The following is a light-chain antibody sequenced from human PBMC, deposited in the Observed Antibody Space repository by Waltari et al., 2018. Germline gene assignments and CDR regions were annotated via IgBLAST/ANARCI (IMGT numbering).Light chain of an antibody. CDR1: SSNFGAGYD. V-gene: IGLV1-40*01. CDR2: GNT. CDR3: QSFDSSLSASV. J-gene: IGLJ3*02. Sequence: QSVLTQPPSMSGAPGQKVTIPCTGGSSNFGAGYDVHWYQQFPGTAPQLLIFGNTNRAAGVPGRISGSRFGASASLAIAGLQSEDEAVYYCQSFDSSLSASVFGGGTKLTVL.